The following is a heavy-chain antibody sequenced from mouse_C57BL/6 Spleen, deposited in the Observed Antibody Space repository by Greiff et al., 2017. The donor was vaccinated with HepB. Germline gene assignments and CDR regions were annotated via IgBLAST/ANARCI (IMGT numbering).Heavy chain of an antibody. D-gene: IGHD2-2*01. V-gene: IGHV2-2*01. CDR1: GFSLTSYG. CDR2: IWSGGST. J-gene: IGHJ3*01. CDR3: ARPLSTMVTTPFAY. Sequence: QVQLKESGPGLVQPSQSLSITCTVSGFSLTSYGVHWVRQSPGKGLEWLGVIWSGGSTDYNAAFISRLSISKDNSKSQVFFKMNSLQADDTAIYYCARPLSTMVTTPFAYWGQGTLVTVSA.